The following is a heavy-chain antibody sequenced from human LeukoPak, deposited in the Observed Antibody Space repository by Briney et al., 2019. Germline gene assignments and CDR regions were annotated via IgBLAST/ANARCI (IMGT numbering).Heavy chain of an antibody. Sequence: PSETLSLTCAVYGGSFSGYYWSWIRQPPGKGLEWIGEINHSGSTNYNPSLMSRVTISVDTSKNQFSLKLSSVTAADTAVYFCARLWSTDCSGGSCPHQPNYWGQGTLVTVSS. CDR1: GGSFSGYY. V-gene: IGHV4-34*01. CDR3: ARLWSTDCSGGSCPHQPNY. J-gene: IGHJ4*02. D-gene: IGHD2-15*01. CDR2: INHSGST.